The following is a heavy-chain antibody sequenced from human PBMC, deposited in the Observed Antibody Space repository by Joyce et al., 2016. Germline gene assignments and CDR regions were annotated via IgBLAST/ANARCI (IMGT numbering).Heavy chain of an antibody. Sequence: EVQLLESGGGLVQPGGSLRLSCAASGFSFSSYVMSWVRQAPGKGLEWVSAIGGSGGSTFYADSVKGRFTISRDNSKNTLYLQMNSLRAEDTAVYYCAKDPFYGAFDIWGQGTLVTVSS. CDR2: IGGSGGST. V-gene: IGHV3-23*01. CDR1: GFSFSSYV. D-gene: IGHD4-17*01. CDR3: AKDPFYGAFDI. J-gene: IGHJ3*02.